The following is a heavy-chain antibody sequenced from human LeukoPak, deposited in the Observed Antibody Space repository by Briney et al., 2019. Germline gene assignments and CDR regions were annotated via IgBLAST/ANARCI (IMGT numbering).Heavy chain of an antibody. D-gene: IGHD3-16*01. J-gene: IGHJ6*02. CDR1: GGSISSSSYY. CDR2: IYYSGST. Sequence: SETLSLTCTVSGGSISSSSYYWGWIRQPPGKGLEWIGSIYYSGSTYYNPSLKSRVTISVDTSKNQFSLKLSSVTAADTAVYYCARDPVVFTFGGVLGHYYYGMDVWGQGTTVTVSS. V-gene: IGHV4-39*07. CDR3: ARDPVVFTFGGVLGHYYYGMDV.